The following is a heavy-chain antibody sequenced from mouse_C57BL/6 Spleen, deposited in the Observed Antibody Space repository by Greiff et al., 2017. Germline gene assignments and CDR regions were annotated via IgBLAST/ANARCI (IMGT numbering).Heavy chain of an antibody. V-gene: IGHV1-81*01. CDR2: IYPSSGST. J-gene: IGHJ2*01. Sequence: QVQLQQSGAELARPGASVKLSCKASGYTFTSYGISWVKQRTGQGLEWIGEIYPSSGSTYYNEKFKGKATLTADKSSSTAYMELRSLTSEDSAVYFGAREGNGGSYYYFDDWGQGTTLTVSS. CDR1: GYTFTSYG. CDR3: AREGNGGSYYYFDD. D-gene: IGHD1-1*02.